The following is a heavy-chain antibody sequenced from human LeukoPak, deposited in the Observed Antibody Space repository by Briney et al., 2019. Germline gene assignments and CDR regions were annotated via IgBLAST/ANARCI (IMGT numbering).Heavy chain of an antibody. CDR1: GFTFSSYE. V-gene: IGHV3-7*01. Sequence: PGGSLRLSCAASGFTFSSYEMNWVRQAPGKGLEWVANINQDGSEKYYVDSVKGRFTISRDNAKNSLYLQMNSLRAEDTAVYYCARDLPATPHENDYWGQGTLVTVSS. J-gene: IGHJ4*02. D-gene: IGHD2-2*01. CDR3: ARDLPATPHENDY. CDR2: INQDGSEK.